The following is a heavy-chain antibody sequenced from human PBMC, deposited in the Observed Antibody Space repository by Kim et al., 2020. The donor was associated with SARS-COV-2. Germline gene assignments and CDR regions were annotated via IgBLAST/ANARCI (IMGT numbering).Heavy chain of an antibody. J-gene: IGHJ3*02. CDR1: GGTFSSYA. D-gene: IGHD3-22*01. Sequence: SVKVSCKASGGTFSSYAISWVRQAPGQGLEWMGGIIPIFGTANYAQKFQGRVTITADDSTSTAYMELSSLRSEDTAVYYCARWGENSYYYDSSGPYAFDIWGQGTMVTVSS. CDR2: IIPIFGTA. CDR3: ARWGENSYYYDSSGPYAFDI. V-gene: IGHV1-69*13.